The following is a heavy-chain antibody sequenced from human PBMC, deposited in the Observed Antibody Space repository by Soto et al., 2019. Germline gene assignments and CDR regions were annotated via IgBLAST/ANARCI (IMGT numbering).Heavy chain of an antibody. J-gene: IGHJ6*02. Sequence: SETLSLTCAVYGGSFSGYYWSWIRQPPGKGLEWIGEINHSGSTNYNPSLKSRVTISVDTSKNQFSLKLSSVTAADTAVYYCAGVTGYYYYYGMDVWGQGTTVTVSS. V-gene: IGHV4-34*01. D-gene: IGHD1-20*01. CDR3: AGVTGYYYYYGMDV. CDR2: INHSGST. CDR1: GGSFSGYY.